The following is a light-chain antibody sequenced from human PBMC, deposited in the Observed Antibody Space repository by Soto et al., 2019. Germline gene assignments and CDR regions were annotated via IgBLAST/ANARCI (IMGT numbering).Light chain of an antibody. CDR3: QVFGTSPLFA. CDR2: GGS. CDR1: QSVRSMH. Sequence: EILLTQSPGTLSLSPGERAALSCRASQSVRSMHLAWYQQRPGQAPRLLIHGGSSRASGIPERFSGSGSGTDFTLVINRLEPEDFALYYCQVFGTSPLFAFGPGTKV. J-gene: IGKJ3*01. V-gene: IGKV3-20*01.